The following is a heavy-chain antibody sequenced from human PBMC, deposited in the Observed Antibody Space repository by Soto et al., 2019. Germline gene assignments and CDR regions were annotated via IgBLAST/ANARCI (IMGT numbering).Heavy chain of an antibody. V-gene: IGHV3-23*01. CDR2: ISGSGGST. Sequence: GGSLRLSCAASGFTFSSYAMSWVRQAPGKGLEWVSAISGSGGSTYYADSVKGRFTISRDNSKNTLYLQMNSLRAEDTAVYYCAKDPFMVRGVPNYYMDVWGKGTTVTVSS. CDR3: AKDPFMVRGVPNYYMDV. J-gene: IGHJ6*03. CDR1: GFTFSSYA. D-gene: IGHD3-10*01.